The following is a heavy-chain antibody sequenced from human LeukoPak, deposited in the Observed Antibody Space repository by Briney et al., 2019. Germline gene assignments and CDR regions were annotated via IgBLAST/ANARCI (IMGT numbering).Heavy chain of an antibody. CDR2: IIPIFGTA. CDR3: ASTESSGWDYYYYYMDV. D-gene: IGHD6-19*01. V-gene: IGHV1-69*13. Sequence: ASVKVSCKASGGTFSSYAISWVRQAPGQGLEWMGGIIPIFGTANYAQKFQGRVTITADESTSTAYMELSSLRSEDTAVYYCASTESSGWDYYYYYMDVXXXXXTXTVSS. J-gene: IGHJ6*03. CDR1: GGTFSSYA.